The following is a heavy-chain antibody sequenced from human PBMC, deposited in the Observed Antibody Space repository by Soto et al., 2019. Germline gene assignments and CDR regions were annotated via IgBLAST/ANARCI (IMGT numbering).Heavy chain of an antibody. V-gene: IGHV1-69*12. J-gene: IGHJ6*02. Sequence: QVQLVQSGAEVKKPGSSVRVSCKASGGTFSNYGISWVRQAPGQGLEWMGGIIPMFGTAKHAQKFQGRVTSTADESTSTAYMERSSLRSEDTAVYYCARHGAALNYYGMDVWGQGTTVTVSS. D-gene: IGHD6-6*01. CDR2: IIPMFGTA. CDR3: ARHGAALNYYGMDV. CDR1: GGTFSNYG.